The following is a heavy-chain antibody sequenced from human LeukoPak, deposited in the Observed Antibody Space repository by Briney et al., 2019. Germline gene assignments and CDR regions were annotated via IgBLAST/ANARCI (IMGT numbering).Heavy chain of an antibody. CDR1: GFTFSSYW. CDR2: INSDGSST. Sequence: GGSLRLSCAASGFTFSSYWMHWVRQAPGKGLVWVSRINSDGSSTRYADSVKGRFTISRDNAKNSLYLQMNSLRAEDTAVYYCARDVYYGSGSPRLDYWGQGTLVTVSS. J-gene: IGHJ4*02. D-gene: IGHD3-10*01. CDR3: ARDVYYGSGSPRLDY. V-gene: IGHV3-74*01.